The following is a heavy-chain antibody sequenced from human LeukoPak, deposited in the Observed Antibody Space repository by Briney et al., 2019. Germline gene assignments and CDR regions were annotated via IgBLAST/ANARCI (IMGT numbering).Heavy chain of an antibody. V-gene: IGHV4-30-2*01. D-gene: IGHD4-17*01. CDR1: GGSVSSGTYY. CDR2: IYHSGST. Sequence: PSETLSLTCTVSGGSVSSGTYYWSWIRQPPGKGLEWIGYIYHSGSTYYNPSLKSRVTISVDRSKNQFSLKLSSVTAADTAVYYCARALGKDYGPYFDYWDQGTLVTVSS. CDR3: ARALGKDYGPYFDY. J-gene: IGHJ4*02.